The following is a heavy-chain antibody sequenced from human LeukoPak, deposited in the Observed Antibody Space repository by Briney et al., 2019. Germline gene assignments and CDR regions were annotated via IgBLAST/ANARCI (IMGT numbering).Heavy chain of an antibody. V-gene: IGHV4-31*11. CDR2: IFFSGST. J-gene: IGHJ5*01. CDR3: ARHWGTHSSGWYYRFDS. D-gene: IGHD6-19*01. Sequence: PSQTLSLTCAVPGGSVSSNSYYWSWIRQHPGKGLEWIGYIFFSGSTYYNPSLKSRVTISVDASKNQFSLNLSSVTAADTAVYYCARHWGTHSSGWYYRFDSWGQGTLVTVSS. CDR1: GGSVSSNSYY.